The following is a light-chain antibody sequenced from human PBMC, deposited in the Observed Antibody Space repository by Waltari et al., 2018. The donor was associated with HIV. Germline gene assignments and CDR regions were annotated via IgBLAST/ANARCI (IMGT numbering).Light chain of an antibody. Sequence: SYELTQPPSVSVSPGQTATITCSGDALPKQFASWYQQKAGQAPLMVIYKDNKRPSGIPDRFSASMSGATVMLIISGVLPEDEAVYYCESADDSGDHWVFGGGTKLSVL. CDR2: KDN. J-gene: IGLJ3*02. CDR1: ALPKQF. V-gene: IGLV3-25*03. CDR3: ESADDSGDHWV.